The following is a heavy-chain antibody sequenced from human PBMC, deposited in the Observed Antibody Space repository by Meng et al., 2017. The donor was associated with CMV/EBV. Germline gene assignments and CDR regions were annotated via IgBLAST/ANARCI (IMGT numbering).Heavy chain of an antibody. Sequence: ASVKVSCKASGYTFTGYYMHWVRQAPGQGLEWMGWINPNSGGTNYAQKFQGRVTMTRDTSISTAYMELSRLRSDDTAVNYCAVTYYYDSSGYPFDYWGQGTLVTVSS. V-gene: IGHV1-2*02. D-gene: IGHD3-22*01. CDR2: INPNSGGT. CDR1: GYTFTGYY. CDR3: AVTYYYDSSGYPFDY. J-gene: IGHJ4*02.